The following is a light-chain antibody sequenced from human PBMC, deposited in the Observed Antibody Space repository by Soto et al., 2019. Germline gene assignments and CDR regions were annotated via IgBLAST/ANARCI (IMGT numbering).Light chain of an antibody. CDR2: DAS. CDR1: LSVSSY. CDR3: QQYNKRRPWT. Sequence: ASLSVSSYLAWYQQKPGQAPRLLIYDASNRATGIPARFSGSGSGTGFTLTTTILEPEDFAVYSCQQYNKRRPWTFGQGTKVDIK. V-gene: IGKV3-11*01. J-gene: IGKJ1*01.